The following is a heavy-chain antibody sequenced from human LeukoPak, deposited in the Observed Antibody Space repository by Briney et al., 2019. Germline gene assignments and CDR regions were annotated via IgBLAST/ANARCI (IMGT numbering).Heavy chain of an antibody. CDR3: ARLEYYYDSSGSNWFDP. Sequence: PSETLSLTCAVYGGSFRGDYWSWIRQPPGKGVWCIWEINHRGSTNYNPSLKTRLPISVDTSKNQFSLKLSSVTAADTALYYCARLEYYYDSSGSNWFDPWGQGTLVPVSS. D-gene: IGHD3-22*01. V-gene: IGHV4-34*01. J-gene: IGHJ5*02. CDR1: GGSFRGDY. CDR2: INHRGST.